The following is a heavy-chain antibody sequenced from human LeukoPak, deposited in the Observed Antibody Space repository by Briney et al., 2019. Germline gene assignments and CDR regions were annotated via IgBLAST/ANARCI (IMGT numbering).Heavy chain of an antibody. J-gene: IGHJ4*02. V-gene: IGHV3-23*01. CDR3: AKGSVGNADFAS. CDR2: IIVSGTT. D-gene: IGHD6-25*01. Sequence: GGSLRLSCAASGFTFSSFSMTWVRQSPGKGLEWVSSIIVSGTTYYADSVKGRFTISRDSFRGTLFLQMDSLRVEDTAVYFCAKGSVGNADFASWGQGALVTVSS. CDR1: GFTFSSFS.